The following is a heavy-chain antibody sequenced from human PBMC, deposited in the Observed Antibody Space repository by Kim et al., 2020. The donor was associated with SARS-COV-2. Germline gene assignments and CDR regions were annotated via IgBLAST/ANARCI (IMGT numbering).Heavy chain of an antibody. D-gene: IGHD3-9*01. V-gene: IGHV5-51*01. Sequence: GESLKISCKGSGYSFTSYWIGWVRQMPGKGLEWMGIIYPGDSDTRYSPSFQGQVTIAADKSISTAYLQWSSLKASDTAMYYCARHKADYDILTGYQSIDYYGMDVWGQGTTVTVSS. CDR1: GYSFTSYW. CDR2: IYPGDSDT. CDR3: ARHKADYDILTGYQSIDYYGMDV. J-gene: IGHJ6*02.